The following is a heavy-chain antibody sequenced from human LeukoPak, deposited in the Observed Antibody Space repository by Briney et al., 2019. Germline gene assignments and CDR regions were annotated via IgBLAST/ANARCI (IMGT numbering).Heavy chain of an antibody. Sequence: ASVKVSCKASGYTFTSYDINWVRQATGQGLEWMGWMNPNSGNTGYAQKFQGRVTMTRNTSISTAYMELSSLRSEDTAVYYCARAPKYCSGGSCYSDYWGQGTLATVSS. D-gene: IGHD2-15*01. CDR1: GYTFTSYD. J-gene: IGHJ4*02. CDR2: MNPNSGNT. CDR3: ARAPKYCSGGSCYSDY. V-gene: IGHV1-8*01.